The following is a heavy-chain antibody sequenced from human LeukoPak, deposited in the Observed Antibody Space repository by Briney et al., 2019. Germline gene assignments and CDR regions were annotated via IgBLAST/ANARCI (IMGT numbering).Heavy chain of an antibody. CDR3: ARLGIVRQLDFYYYGMDV. J-gene: IGHJ6*02. D-gene: IGHD6-13*01. CDR1: GVSINSHC. Sequence: PSETLSLTCTVSGVSINSHCWSWIRQPPGKGLDGIGYAYYSGSTNYNPSLKSRVTISVDPSKSQFSLKLSSVTAAETAVYYCARLGIVRQLDFYYYGMDVSGQGTTVTVS. CDR2: AYYSGST. V-gene: IGHV4-59*08.